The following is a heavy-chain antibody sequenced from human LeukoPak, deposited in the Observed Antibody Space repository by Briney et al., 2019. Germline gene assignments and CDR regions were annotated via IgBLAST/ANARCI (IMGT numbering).Heavy chain of an antibody. CDR1: GFTFSSYA. CDR2: ISGSGGST. J-gene: IGHJ4*02. CDR3: AKDLSNKYSSGWSASDY. D-gene: IGHD6-19*01. V-gene: IGHV3-23*01. Sequence: GGSLRLSCAASGFTFSSYAMSWVRQAPGKGLEWVSAISGSGGSTYYADSVKGRFTISRDNSKNTLYLQMNSLRAEDTAVYYCAKDLSNKYSSGWSASDYWGQGTLVTVSS.